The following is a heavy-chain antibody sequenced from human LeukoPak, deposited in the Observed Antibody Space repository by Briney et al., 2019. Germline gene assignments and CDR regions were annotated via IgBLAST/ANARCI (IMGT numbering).Heavy chain of an antibody. J-gene: IGHJ4*02. Sequence: GGSLRLSCAASGFTFSSYWMSWVRQAPGKGLEWVANIKQDGSEKYYVDSVKGRFTISRDNAKNSLYLQMNSLRAEDTAVYYCARDWPRYSGSYYFDYRGQGTLVTVSS. CDR1: GFTFSSYW. CDR3: ARDWPRYSGSYYFDY. V-gene: IGHV3-7*01. D-gene: IGHD1-26*01. CDR2: IKQDGSEK.